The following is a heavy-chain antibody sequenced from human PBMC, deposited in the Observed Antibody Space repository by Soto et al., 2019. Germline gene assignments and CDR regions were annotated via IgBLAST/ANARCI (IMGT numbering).Heavy chain of an antibody. CDR3: EKDQGSSWYEIDY. V-gene: IGHV3-23*01. J-gene: IGHJ4*02. Sequence: EVQLLESGGGLVQPGGSLRLSCAASGFTFSNYAVTWVRQAPGKGLEWVSTIRGSGGSTYYADSVKGRFTISRDNSKNTLYLQMNSLRAEDTAVYYCEKDQGSSWYEIDYGGQGTLVTVSS. CDR1: GFTFSNYA. CDR2: IRGSGGST. D-gene: IGHD6-13*01.